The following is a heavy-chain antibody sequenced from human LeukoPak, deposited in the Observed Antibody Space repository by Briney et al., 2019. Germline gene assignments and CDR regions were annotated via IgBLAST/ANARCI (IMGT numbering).Heavy chain of an antibody. CDR3: ARVGLTYYYDSSGYYREGSDY. J-gene: IGHJ4*02. V-gene: IGHV3-48*02. CDR1: EFTFSSYT. CDR2: ISSSSRTI. Sequence: PGGSLRLSCAASEFTFSSYTMNWVRQAPGKGLEWVSYISSSSRTIYYADSVKGRFTISRDNAKNSLYLQMNSLRDEDTAVYYCARVGLTYYYDSSGYYREGSDYWGQGTLVTVSS. D-gene: IGHD3-22*01.